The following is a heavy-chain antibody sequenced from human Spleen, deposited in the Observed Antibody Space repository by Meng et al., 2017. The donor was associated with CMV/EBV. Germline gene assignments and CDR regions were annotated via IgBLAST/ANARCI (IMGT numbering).Heavy chain of an antibody. Sequence: SETLSLTCAVYGGSFSGYYWSWIRQPPGKGLEWIGEINHSGSTNYNPSLKSRVTISVDTSKNQFSLKLSSVTAADTAVYYCARGLFASVGYCSGGSCFLFDYWGQGTLVTVSS. D-gene: IGHD2-15*01. CDR1: GGSFSGYY. J-gene: IGHJ4*02. CDR3: ARGLFASVGYCSGGSCFLFDY. CDR2: INHSGST. V-gene: IGHV4-34*01.